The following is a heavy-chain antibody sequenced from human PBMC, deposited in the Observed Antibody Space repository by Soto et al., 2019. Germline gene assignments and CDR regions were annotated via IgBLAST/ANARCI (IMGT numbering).Heavy chain of an antibody. CDR2: INPNSGDT. D-gene: IGHD2-15*01. J-gene: IGHJ5*02. Sequence: ASVKVSCKASGYTFTGYYIHWVRQAPGQGLERMGWINPNSGDTNYAQKLQGRVTLTRDTSISTSYMELSMLRSDDAAAYYCVRDLRGCAYIQYIWYEPWGQGTLVTVSS. CDR1: GYTFTGYY. V-gene: IGHV1-2*02. CDR3: VRDLRGCAYIQYIWYEP.